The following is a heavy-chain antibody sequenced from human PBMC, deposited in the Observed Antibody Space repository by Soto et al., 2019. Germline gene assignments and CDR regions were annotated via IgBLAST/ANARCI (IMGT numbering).Heavy chain of an antibody. Sequence: SQKVSSNCCGDSFAGYWIGLVLQMTWKGLEWMGIIYPGDSDTRYSPSFQVQVTISADKAISTAYLQWSSLKASDTAMYYCPRHKELDFWCSFAFDIWGQGTMVTVSS. CDR2: IYPGDSDT. V-gene: IGHV5-51*01. CDR3: PRHKELDFWCSFAFDI. CDR1: GDSFAGYW. D-gene: IGHD3-3*01. J-gene: IGHJ3*02.